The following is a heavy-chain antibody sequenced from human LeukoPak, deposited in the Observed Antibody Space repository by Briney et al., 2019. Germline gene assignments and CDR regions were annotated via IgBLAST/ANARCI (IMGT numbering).Heavy chain of an antibody. CDR2: IYPGDSDT. V-gene: IGHV5-51*01. Sequence: GESLKISCKGSGYSFSRYCIGWVRQMPGKGLEWMGIIYPGDSDTRYSPSFQGQVTISADESISTAYLQWSSLKASDTAMYYCARQDGSAWYYFDYWGQGTLVTVSS. J-gene: IGHJ4*02. CDR3: ARQDGSAWYYFDY. D-gene: IGHD6-19*01. CDR1: GYSFSRYC.